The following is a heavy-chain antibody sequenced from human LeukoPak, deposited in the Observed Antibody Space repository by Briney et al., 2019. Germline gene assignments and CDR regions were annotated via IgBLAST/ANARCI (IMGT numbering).Heavy chain of an antibody. CDR1: GFTFSSYA. CDR2: ISYDGSNK. J-gene: IGHJ4*02. D-gene: IGHD6-13*01. V-gene: IGHV3-30-3*01. CDR3: GRSLMSSSWQQIDY. Sequence: GGSLRLSCAASGFTFSSYAMHWVRQAPGKGLEWVAVISYDGSNKYYADSVKGRFTISRDNSKNTLYLQMNSLRAEDTAVYYCGRSLMSSSWQQIDYWGQGTLVTVSS.